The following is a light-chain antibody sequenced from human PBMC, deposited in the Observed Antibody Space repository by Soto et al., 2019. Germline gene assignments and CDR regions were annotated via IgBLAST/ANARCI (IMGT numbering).Light chain of an antibody. CDR2: DAS. J-gene: IGKJ2*01. V-gene: IGKV1-5*01. CDR1: QNISYW. CDR3: HQYTTYSST. Sequence: DIQMTQSPSTLSASVGDRVTITCRASQNISYWLAWYQQKLGKAPKALVYDASSLQSGVPSRFSGSGSGTEFTLTISGLQPDDFANYYCHQYTTYSSTFGQGTKLEIK.